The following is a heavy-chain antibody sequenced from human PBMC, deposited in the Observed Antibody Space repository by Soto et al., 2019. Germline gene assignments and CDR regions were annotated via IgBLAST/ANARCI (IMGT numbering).Heavy chain of an antibody. J-gene: IGHJ6*01. Sequence: GGSLRLSCAASGFTFSSYAMHWVRQAPGKGLEWVAVISYDGSNKYYADSVKGRFTISRDNSKNTLYLQMNSLRAEDTAVYYCARDSSSSAYYYYGMDVWGQGTTVTVSS. CDR2: ISYDGSNK. V-gene: IGHV3-30-3*01. CDR3: ARDSSSSAYYYYGMDV. CDR1: GFTFSSYA. D-gene: IGHD6-13*01.